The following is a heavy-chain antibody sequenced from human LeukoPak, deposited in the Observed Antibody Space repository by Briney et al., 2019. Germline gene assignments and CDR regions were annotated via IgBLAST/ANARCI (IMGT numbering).Heavy chain of an antibody. J-gene: IGHJ4*02. D-gene: IGHD3-10*01. Sequence: PGGSLRLSCAASGFTFSSYAMSWVRQAPGKGLEWVAFIRNDGLNKYYVDSVKGRFTLSRDNSKNTLYLQMNSLRGEDTAVYSCARGETARRGAFDYWGQGTLATVSS. V-gene: IGHV3-30*02. CDR2: IRNDGLNK. CDR3: ARGETARRGAFDY. CDR1: GFTFSSYA.